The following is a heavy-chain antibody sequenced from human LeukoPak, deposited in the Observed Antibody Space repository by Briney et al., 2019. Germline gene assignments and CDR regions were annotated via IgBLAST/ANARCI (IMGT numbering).Heavy chain of an antibody. D-gene: IGHD2-2*01. J-gene: IGHJ4*02. CDR2: IYTSGST. CDR3: ARGPAHLDNGKLDY. V-gene: IGHV4-61*02. Sequence: NPSETLSLTCTVSGGSISSGSYYWSWIRQPAGKGLEWIGRIYTSGSTNYNPSLKSRVTISVDTSKNQFSLKLSSVTAADTAVYYCARGPAHLDNGKLDYWGQGTLVTVSS. CDR1: GGSISSGSYY.